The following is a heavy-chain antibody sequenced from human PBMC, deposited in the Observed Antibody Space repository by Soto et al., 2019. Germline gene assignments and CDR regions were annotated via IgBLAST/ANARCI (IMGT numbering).Heavy chain of an antibody. V-gene: IGHV5-51*01. J-gene: IGHJ6*02. CDR2: IYPGDSDT. D-gene: IGHD2-2*01. Sequence: PGESPKISCKGSGYSFTSYWIGWVRQMPGKGLELMGIIYPGDSDTRYSPSFQGQVTISADKSISTAYLQWSSLKASDTAMYYCARHYCSSTSCYPVYYYYYGMDVWGQGTTVTVSS. CDR1: GYSFTSYW. CDR3: ARHYCSSTSCYPVYYYYYGMDV.